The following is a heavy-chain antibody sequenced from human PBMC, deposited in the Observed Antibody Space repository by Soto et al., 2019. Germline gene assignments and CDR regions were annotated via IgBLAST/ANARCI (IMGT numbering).Heavy chain of an antibody. CDR3: AKRRGDGYFDL. CDR2: IGGTSGST. J-gene: IGHJ2*01. Sequence: EVQLLESGGGLVQPGGSPRLSCAASGFTFSNFVMGWVRRAPGKGLEWVSAIGGTSGSTYYADSVKGRFTISRDNSKDTLSLQMNSLGAEDTALYYCAKRRGDGYFDLWGRGTLVTVSS. D-gene: IGHD7-27*01. V-gene: IGHV3-23*01. CDR1: GFTFSNFV.